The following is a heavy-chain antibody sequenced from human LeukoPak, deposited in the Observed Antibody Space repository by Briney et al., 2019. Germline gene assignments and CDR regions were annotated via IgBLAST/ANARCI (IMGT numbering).Heavy chain of an antibody. CDR1: GFTFSGYG. Sequence: PGGSLRLSCAASGFTFSGYGMHWVRQAPGKGLEWVAFIHYDGSDKYYADSVKGRFTISRDNSKNTLYLQMNSLRAEDKAVYYCAKDLGNSFDPWGQGTLVTVSS. J-gene: IGHJ5*02. CDR3: AKDLGNSFDP. D-gene: IGHD4-23*01. CDR2: IHYDGSDK. V-gene: IGHV3-30*02.